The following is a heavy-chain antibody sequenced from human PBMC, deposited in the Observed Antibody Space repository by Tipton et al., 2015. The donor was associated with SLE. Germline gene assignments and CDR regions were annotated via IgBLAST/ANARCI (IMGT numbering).Heavy chain of an antibody. CDR1: GGSISSSSYY. Sequence: TLSLTCTVSGGSISSSSYYWGWIRQPPGKGLEWIGSIYYSGSTYYNPSLKSRVTISVDTSKNQFSLKLSSVTAADTAVYYCARVRGGSYWYFDLWGRGTLVTVSS. CDR2: IYYSGST. V-gene: IGHV4-39*01. CDR3: ARVRGGSYWYFDL. D-gene: IGHD1-26*01. J-gene: IGHJ2*01.